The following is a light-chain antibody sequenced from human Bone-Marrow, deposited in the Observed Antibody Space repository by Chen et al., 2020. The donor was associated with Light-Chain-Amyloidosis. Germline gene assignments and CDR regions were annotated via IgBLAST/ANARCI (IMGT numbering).Light chain of an antibody. Sequence: SYVLTQPSSVSVAPGQTATNACGGNNIGSTSVHWYQQPPGQPPLLVVYDDSDRPSGIPERLSGSNSGNTATLTISRVEAGDEADYYCQVWDRSSDRPVFGGGTKLTVL. CDR1: NIGSTS. J-gene: IGLJ3*02. V-gene: IGLV3-21*02. CDR3: QVWDRSSDRPV. CDR2: DDS.